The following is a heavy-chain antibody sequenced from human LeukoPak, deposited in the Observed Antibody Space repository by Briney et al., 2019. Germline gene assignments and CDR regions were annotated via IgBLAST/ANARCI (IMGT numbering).Heavy chain of an antibody. CDR2: INPNSGGT. J-gene: IGHJ4*02. V-gene: IGHV1-2*06. D-gene: IGHD3-22*01. CDR3: ASVGYYESSGYYEY. Sequence: ASVKVSCKASGYTLTDYYMHWVRQAPGQGLEWMGRINPNSGGTNYAQKFQGRVTMTRDTSISTVYMELSRLRSDDTAVYYCASVGYYESSGYYEYWSQGTLVTVSS. CDR1: GYTLTDYY.